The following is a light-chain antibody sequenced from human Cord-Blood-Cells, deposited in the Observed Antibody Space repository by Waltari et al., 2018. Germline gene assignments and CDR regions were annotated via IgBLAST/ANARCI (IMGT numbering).Light chain of an antibody. V-gene: IGLV3-1*01. Sequence: SYELTQPPSVSVSPGQPASITGPGEQLGYKYPCWYQQKPGQSPVLVIYQDSKRPSGIPERFSGSNAGNTATLTISGTQAMDEADYYCQAWDSSTVVFGGGTKLTVL. J-gene: IGLJ2*01. CDR2: QDS. CDR3: QAWDSSTVV. CDR1: QLGYKY.